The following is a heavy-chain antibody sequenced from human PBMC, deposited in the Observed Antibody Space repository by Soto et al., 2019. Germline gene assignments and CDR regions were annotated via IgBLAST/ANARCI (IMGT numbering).Heavy chain of an antibody. V-gene: IGHV1-69*13. CDR1: GGTFSSYA. CDR2: IIPIFGTA. J-gene: IGHJ6*02. Sequence: SVKVSCKACGGTFSSYAISWVRQAPGQGLEWMGGIIPIFGTANYAQKFQGRVTITADESTSTAYMELSSLRSEDTAVYYCARDRGYCSGGSCYSYYSYYGMDVWGQGTTVTVSS. CDR3: ARDRGYCSGGSCYSYYSYYGMDV. D-gene: IGHD2-15*01.